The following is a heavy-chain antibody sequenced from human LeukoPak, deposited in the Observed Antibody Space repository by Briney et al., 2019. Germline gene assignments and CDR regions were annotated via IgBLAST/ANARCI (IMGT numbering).Heavy chain of an antibody. V-gene: IGHV4-59*01. CDR3: ARQRHSSGRRFDY. Sequence: SETLSLTCTVSRGSITPYYWTWIRQPPGKGLEWIGYIYYSGSTNYNPSLESRVTISIDTSKNQFSPKLSSVTAADTAVYYCARQRHSSGRRFDYWGQGTLVTVSS. D-gene: IGHD6-19*01. CDR1: RGSITPYY. CDR2: IYYSGST. J-gene: IGHJ4*02.